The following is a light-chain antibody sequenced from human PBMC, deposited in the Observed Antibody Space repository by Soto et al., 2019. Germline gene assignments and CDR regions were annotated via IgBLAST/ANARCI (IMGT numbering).Light chain of an antibody. Sequence: ETVMTQSPATLSVSPGERPTLSCRASQSVSSNLAWYQQKPGQAPRLLIYGASTRATGIPARFSGSGSGTEFTLTISSLQSEDFAIYSCQQYNHWPPLTFGGGTKVEIK. CDR1: QSVSSN. V-gene: IGKV3-15*01. CDR3: QQYNHWPPLT. CDR2: GAS. J-gene: IGKJ4*01.